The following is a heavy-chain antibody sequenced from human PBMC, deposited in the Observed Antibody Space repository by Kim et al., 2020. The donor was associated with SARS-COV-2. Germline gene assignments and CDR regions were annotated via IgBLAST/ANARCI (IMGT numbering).Heavy chain of an antibody. V-gene: IGHV7-4-1*02. Sequence: ASVKVSCKASGYTFTSYAMNWVRQAPGQGLEWMGWINTNTGNPTYAQGFTGRFVFSLDTSVSTAYLQISSLKAEDTAVYYCARSSGYLDSSSWWKNAFDIWGQGTMVTVSS. CDR1: GYTFTSYA. D-gene: IGHD6-13*01. J-gene: IGHJ3*02. CDR2: INTNTGNP. CDR3: ARSSGYLDSSSWWKNAFDI.